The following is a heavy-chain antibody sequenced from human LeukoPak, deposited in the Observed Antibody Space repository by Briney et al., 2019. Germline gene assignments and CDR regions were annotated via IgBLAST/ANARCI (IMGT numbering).Heavy chain of an antibody. CDR2: ISGSGGCT. Sequence: GGSLRLSCAASGFTFSSYAMSWVRQAPGKGLEWVSAISGSGGCTYYADPVKGRFTISRDNSKNTLYLQMNSLRAEDTAVYYCATTGDYDREDWGQGTLVTVSS. CDR3: ATTGDYDRED. CDR1: GFTFSSYA. D-gene: IGHD3-10*02. V-gene: IGHV3-23*01. J-gene: IGHJ4*02.